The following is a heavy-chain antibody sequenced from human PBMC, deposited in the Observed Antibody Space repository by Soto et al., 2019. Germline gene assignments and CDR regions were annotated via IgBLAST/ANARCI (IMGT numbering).Heavy chain of an antibody. D-gene: IGHD6-19*01. V-gene: IGHV4-34*01. Sequence: SETLSLTCAVYGGSFSGYYWSWIRQPPGKGLEWIGEINHSGSTNYNPSLKSRVTISVDTSKNQFSLKLSSVTAADTAVYYCASSFLIAVAGTGWFDPSGQGTLVTVSS. CDR1: GGSFSGYY. J-gene: IGHJ5*02. CDR2: INHSGST. CDR3: ASSFLIAVAGTGWFDP.